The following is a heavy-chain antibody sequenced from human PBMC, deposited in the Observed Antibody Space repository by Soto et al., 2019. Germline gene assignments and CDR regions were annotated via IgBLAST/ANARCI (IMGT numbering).Heavy chain of an antibody. CDR1: GYSFTTYW. CDR2: IEPSDSYT. J-gene: IGHJ6*02. Sequence: GESLKISCKGSGYSFTTYWIAWVRQMPGKGLEWMGRIEPSDSYTNYGPSFQGHVTFSVDKSISTAYLQWSSLKASDTAIYYCARHTFFSGNGMDVWGQGTMVTVSS. CDR3: ARHTFFSGNGMDV. D-gene: IGHD3-10*01. V-gene: IGHV5-10-1*01.